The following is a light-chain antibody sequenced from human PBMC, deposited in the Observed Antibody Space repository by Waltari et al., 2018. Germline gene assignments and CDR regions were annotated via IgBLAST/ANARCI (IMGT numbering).Light chain of an antibody. Sequence: QSALTQPASVSGSPGQSITISCTGTPSDIGLYDYVSWYQQRPGKATKLMIFDVTKRPSGVSNRFSGSKSGDTASLTISGLQAEDEADYYCSAYTGGSTLVVFGGGTKVIVL. CDR3: SAYTGGSTLVV. J-gene: IGLJ2*01. V-gene: IGLV2-14*01. CDR2: DVT. CDR1: PSDIGLYDY.